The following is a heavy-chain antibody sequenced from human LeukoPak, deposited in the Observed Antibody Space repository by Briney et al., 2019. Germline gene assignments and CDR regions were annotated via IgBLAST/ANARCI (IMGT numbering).Heavy chain of an antibody. CDR3: ARDRPGDEAFDI. CDR1: GYAFTDYF. D-gene: IGHD3-10*01. CDR2: IDAYSGNT. J-gene: IGHJ3*02. V-gene: IGHV1-18*04. Sequence: GASVKVSCKASGYAFTDYFLHWVRQAPGQGLEWMGWIDAYSGNTNYVQRFQGRVTMTTDTSTSTGYMELRSLRSDDTAVYYCARDRPGDEAFDIWGQGTTVTVSS.